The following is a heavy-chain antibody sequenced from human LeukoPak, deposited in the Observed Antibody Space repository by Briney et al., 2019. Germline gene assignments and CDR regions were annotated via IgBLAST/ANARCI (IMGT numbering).Heavy chain of an antibody. CDR1: GFTVSSKD. D-gene: IGHD2-2*01. J-gene: IGHJ6*02. CDR3: ARRPAAKYYYYGMDV. CDR2: IYSGGST. V-gene: IGHV3-53*01. Sequence: GGSLRLSCAASGFTVSSKDMSWVRQAPGRGLEWVSVIYSGGSTYYADSVKGRFTISRDNSKNTLYLQMNSLRAEDTAVYYCARRPAAKYYYYGMDVWGQGTTVTVSS.